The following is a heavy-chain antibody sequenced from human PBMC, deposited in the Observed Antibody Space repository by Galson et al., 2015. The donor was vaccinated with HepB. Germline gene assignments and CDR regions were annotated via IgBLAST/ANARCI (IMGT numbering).Heavy chain of an antibody. D-gene: IGHD5-18*01. CDR1: GDSVSSNSAA. V-gene: IGHV6-1*01. CDR2: TYYRSKWYN. Sequence: CAISGDSVSSNSAAWNWIRQSPSRGLEWLGRTYYRSKWYNDYAVSVKSRITINPDTSKNQFSLQLNSVTPEDTAVYYCTRDWDVGYSSVSFDYWGQGTLVTVSS. CDR3: TRDWDVGYSSVSFDY. J-gene: IGHJ4*02.